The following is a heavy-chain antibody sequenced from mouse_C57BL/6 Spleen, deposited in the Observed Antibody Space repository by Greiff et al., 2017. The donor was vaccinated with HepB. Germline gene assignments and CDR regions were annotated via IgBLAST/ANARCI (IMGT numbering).Heavy chain of an antibody. Sequence: VQLQQSGAELVRPGASVKLSCTASGFNIKDDYMHWVKQRPEQGLEWIGWIDPENGDTEYASKFQGKATITADTSSNTAYLQLSSLTSEDTSVYYCTTFSGRAYWGQGPLVTVSA. CDR3: TTFSGRAY. V-gene: IGHV14-4*01. J-gene: IGHJ3*01. CDR2: IDPENGDT. CDR1: GFNIKDDY. D-gene: IGHD4-1*01.